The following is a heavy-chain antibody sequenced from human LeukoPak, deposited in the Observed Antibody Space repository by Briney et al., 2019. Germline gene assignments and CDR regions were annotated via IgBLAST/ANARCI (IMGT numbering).Heavy chain of an antibody. V-gene: IGHV4-34*01. Sequence: SETLSLTCAVYGGSFRNFYWSWIRQPPGKGLEWIGEINHSGSTNYNPSLKSRVTISVDTSKDQFSLKLSSVTAADTAVYYCARTTDTPPSYYMDVWGKGTTVTVSS. CDR3: ARTTDTPPSYYMDV. CDR2: INHSGST. J-gene: IGHJ6*03. CDR1: GGSFRNFY. D-gene: IGHD1-14*01.